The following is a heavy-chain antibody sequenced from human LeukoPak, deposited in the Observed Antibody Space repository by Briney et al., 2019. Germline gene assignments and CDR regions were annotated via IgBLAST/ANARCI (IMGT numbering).Heavy chain of an antibody. CDR2: ISSSSSYI. CDR3: ARAAENYGGRFDS. D-gene: IGHD3-16*01. J-gene: IGHJ4*02. V-gene: IGHV3-21*01. Sequence: GGSLRPSCAASGFTFSSYSMNWVRQAPGKGLEWVSSISSSSSYIYYADSVKGRFTISRDNAKNSLYLQMNSLRAEDTAVYYCARAAENYGGRFDSWGQGTLVTVSS. CDR1: GFTFSSYS.